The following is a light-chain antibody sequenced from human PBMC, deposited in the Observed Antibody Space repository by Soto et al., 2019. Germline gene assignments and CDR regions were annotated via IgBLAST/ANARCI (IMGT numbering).Light chain of an antibody. J-gene: IGKJ4*01. Sequence: DIPMTQSPSSVSASVGDRVTITCRASQGITSWLAWYQQKPGRAPKLLIYAASSLQSGVPSRFSGSGSATDITLTLRSLQPEDFANYYCQQTSSFPLTFGGGTKVEIK. CDR3: QQTSSFPLT. V-gene: IGKV1-12*01. CDR1: QGITSW. CDR2: AAS.